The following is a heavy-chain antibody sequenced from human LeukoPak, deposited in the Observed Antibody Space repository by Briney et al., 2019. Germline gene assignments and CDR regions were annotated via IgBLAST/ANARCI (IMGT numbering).Heavy chain of an antibody. CDR1: GGSFSGYY. J-gene: IGHJ4*02. CDR2: INHSGST. CDR3: ARRGYCSGGSCYFY. V-gene: IGHV4-34*01. Sequence: PSETLSLTCAVYGGSFSGYYWSWIRQPPGKGLEWIGEINHSGSTNYNPSLKSRVTISVDTSKNQFSLKLSSVTAADTAVYYCARRGYCSGGSCYFYWGQGTLVTVSS. D-gene: IGHD2-15*01.